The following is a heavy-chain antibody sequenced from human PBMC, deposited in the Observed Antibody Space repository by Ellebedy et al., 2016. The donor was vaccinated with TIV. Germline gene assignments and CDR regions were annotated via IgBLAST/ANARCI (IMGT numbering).Heavy chain of an antibody. Sequence: SETLSLTCTVSGASISSYYWSWIRQPPGKGLEWIGYIYYSGSTNYNPSLKSRVTISVDTSKNQFSLKLSSVTAADTAVYYCARGSPWLVGGFDYWGQGTLVTVSS. CDR2: IYYSGST. D-gene: IGHD6-19*01. V-gene: IGHV4-59*01. CDR3: ARGSPWLVGGFDY. J-gene: IGHJ4*02. CDR1: GASISSYY.